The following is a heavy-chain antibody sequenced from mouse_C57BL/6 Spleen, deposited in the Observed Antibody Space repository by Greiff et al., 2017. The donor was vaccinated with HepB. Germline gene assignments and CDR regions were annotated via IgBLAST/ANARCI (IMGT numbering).Heavy chain of an antibody. CDR1: GYTFTSYW. CDR2: IHPSDSDT. D-gene: IGHD2-5*01. V-gene: IGHV1-74*01. CDR3: AMLSYDSNYEFAY. J-gene: IGHJ3*01. Sequence: VQLQQSGAELVKPGASVKVSCKASGYTFTSYWMHWVKQRPGQGLEWIGRIHPSDSDTNYNQKFKGKATLTVDKSSSTAYMQLSSLTSEDSAVYYCAMLSYDSNYEFAYWGQGTLVTVSA.